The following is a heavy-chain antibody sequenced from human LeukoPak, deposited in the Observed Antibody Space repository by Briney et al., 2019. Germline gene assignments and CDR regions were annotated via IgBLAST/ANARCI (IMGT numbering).Heavy chain of an antibody. CDR3: ATYSILNAREFRY. D-gene: IGHD4-11*01. J-gene: IGHJ1*01. CDR2: VQHIGGET. CDR1: GFTFSNSW. V-gene: IGHV3-7*01. Sequence: GGSLRLSCAGSGFTFSNSWVGWVRQAPGKGLEWVANVQHIGGETYYVDSVKGRFTISRDNAKNSVYLQMNSLGADDTAVYYCATYSILNAREFRYWGQGTLVTVTS.